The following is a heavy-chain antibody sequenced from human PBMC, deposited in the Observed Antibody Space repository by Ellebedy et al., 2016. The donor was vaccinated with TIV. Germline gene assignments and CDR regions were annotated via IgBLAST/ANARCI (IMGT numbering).Heavy chain of an antibody. D-gene: IGHD2-21*01. J-gene: IGHJ6*02. CDR2: ISAYHGNT. Sequence: ASVKVSXXAPGYTFTNYGITWVRQAPGQGLEWVGWISAYHGNTNYAQKFQGRVTMTTDTSTSTAYLDLRSLRSDDTAVYYCSLADCAGGCYGPYYYYGMDVWGQGTAVNVS. CDR1: GYTFTNYG. V-gene: IGHV1-18*01. CDR3: SLADCAGGCYGPYYYYGMDV.